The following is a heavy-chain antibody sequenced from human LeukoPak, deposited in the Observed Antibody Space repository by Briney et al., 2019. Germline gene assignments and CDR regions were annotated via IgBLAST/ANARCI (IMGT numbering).Heavy chain of an antibody. V-gene: IGHV4-39*07. Sequence: SETLSLTCTVSGGSISSSSYYWGWIRQPPGKGLEWIGIIYYSGSTNYNPSLKSRFTISVDTSKNQFSLKLSSVTAADTAVYYCARGMSGELLLDYWGQGTLVTVSS. CDR3: ARGMSGELLLDY. J-gene: IGHJ4*02. D-gene: IGHD1-26*01. CDR1: GGSISSSSYY. CDR2: IYYSGST.